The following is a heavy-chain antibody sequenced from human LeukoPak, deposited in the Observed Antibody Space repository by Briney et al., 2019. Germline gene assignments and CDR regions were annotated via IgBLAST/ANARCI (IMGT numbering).Heavy chain of an antibody. CDR1: GYTFTSYY. CDR2: INPSGGST. V-gene: IGHV1-46*01. D-gene: IGHD3-10*01. CDR3: ARDRGYYGSGSSDYFDY. J-gene: IGHJ4*02. Sequence: ASVKVSCKASGYTFTSYYMHWVRQAPGQGLEWMGIINPSGGSTSYAQKFQGGVTMTRDTSTSTVYMELSSLRSEDTAVYYCARDRGYYGSGSSDYFDYWGQGTLVTVSS.